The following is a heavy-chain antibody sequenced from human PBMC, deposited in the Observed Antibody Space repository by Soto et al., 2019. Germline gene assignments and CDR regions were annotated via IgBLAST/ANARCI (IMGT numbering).Heavy chain of an antibody. CDR3: ASGDRYYFDS. V-gene: IGHV4-34*01. Sequence: PSETLSLTCAVYGGSFSGYYWCWIRQPPGKGLEWIGEINHSGSTNYNPSLKSRVTISVDTSKNQFSLKLSSVTAADTAVYYCASGDRYYFDSWAPGTLVPISA. CDR1: GGSFSGYY. J-gene: IGHJ4*02. CDR2: INHSGST.